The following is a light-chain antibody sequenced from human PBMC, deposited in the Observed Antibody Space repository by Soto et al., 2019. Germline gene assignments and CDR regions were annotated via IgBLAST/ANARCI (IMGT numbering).Light chain of an antibody. Sequence: DIQMTQSPSTLSASVGDRVTITCRASQSISTSLAWYQQKPGKAPKFLIYDASSLESGVPSRFSGSGFGTEFTLTISSLQPDDFASYYCQQYNSDYTFGQGTRLEIK. CDR1: QSISTS. V-gene: IGKV1-5*01. J-gene: IGKJ5*01. CDR2: DAS. CDR3: QQYNSDYT.